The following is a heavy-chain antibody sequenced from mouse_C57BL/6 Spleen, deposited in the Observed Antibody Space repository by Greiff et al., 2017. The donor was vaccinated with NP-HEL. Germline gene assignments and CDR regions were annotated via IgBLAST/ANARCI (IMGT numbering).Heavy chain of an antibody. CDR2: FYPGSGSI. Sequence: VQLKESGAELVKPGASVKLSCKASGYTFTEYTIHWVKQRSGQGLEWIGWFYPGSGSIKYNEKFKDKATLTADKSSSTVYMELSRLTSEDSAVYFCARHEDDYGNSPYAMDYWGQGTSVTVSS. D-gene: IGHD2-1*01. V-gene: IGHV1-62-2*01. CDR1: GYTFTEYT. J-gene: IGHJ4*01. CDR3: ARHEDDYGNSPYAMDY.